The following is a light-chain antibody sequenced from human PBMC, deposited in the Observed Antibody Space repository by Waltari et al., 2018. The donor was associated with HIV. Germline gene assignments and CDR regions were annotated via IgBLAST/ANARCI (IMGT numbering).Light chain of an antibody. CDR3: AAWDDSLSVV. V-gene: IGLV1-47*01. Sequence: QSVLTQPPSASGTPGQRVTISCSGSTSNIGSYYVYWYQQLPGTAPKLLIYRNNQRPSWVPDRFSGSKSGTSASLAISGLRSEDEADYYCAAWDDSLSVVFGGGTKLTVL. CDR2: RNN. J-gene: IGLJ2*01. CDR1: TSNIGSYY.